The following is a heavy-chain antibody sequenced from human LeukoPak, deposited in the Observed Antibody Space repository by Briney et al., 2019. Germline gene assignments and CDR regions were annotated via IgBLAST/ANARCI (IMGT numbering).Heavy chain of an antibody. CDR1: GLTLTTRGAG. V-gene: IGHV2-5*02. CDR2: IYWDNNK. D-gene: IGHD4-17*01. J-gene: IGHJ4*02. Sequence: SGPTLFHPTPTLTLTFTFSGLTLTTRGAGVGWIRQPPVKALEWPALIYWDNNKLYSPSLRSSLTIGKDTSKNQVVLTMTNMDPADTATYSCAHYGDYRFLYYFDHWGQGTLVTVSS. CDR3: AHYGDYRFLYYFDH.